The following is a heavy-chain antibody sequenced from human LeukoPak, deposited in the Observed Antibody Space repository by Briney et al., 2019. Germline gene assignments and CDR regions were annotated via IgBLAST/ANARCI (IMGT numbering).Heavy chain of an antibody. CDR1: GGSISSYY. J-gene: IGHJ4*02. D-gene: IGHD5-12*01. V-gene: IGHV4-59*01. CDR3: ARGYSGYESFDY. Sequence: SETLSLTCTVSGGSISSYYWSWIRQPPGKGLEWIGYIYYSGSTNYNPSLKSRVTISVDTPKNQFSLKLSSVTAADTAVYYCARGYSGYESFDYWGQGTPVTVSS. CDR2: IYYSGST.